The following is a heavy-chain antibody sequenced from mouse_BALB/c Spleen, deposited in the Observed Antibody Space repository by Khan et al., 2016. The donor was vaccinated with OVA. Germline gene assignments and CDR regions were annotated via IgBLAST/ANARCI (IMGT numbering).Heavy chain of an antibody. J-gene: IGHJ3*01. V-gene: IGHV1-77*01. CDR2: ISPGSGDT. Sequence: QVRLQQSGAELARPGASVKLSCTASGYTFTDYYINWVKQRTGQGLEWIGEISPGSGDTYYNERLMGKATLTADQSSSTAYMQLSSLTSEASAVYFCARSNYFGYTFAYWGQGTLVTVSA. CDR3: ARSNYFGYTFAY. CDR1: GYTFTDYY. D-gene: IGHD1-2*01.